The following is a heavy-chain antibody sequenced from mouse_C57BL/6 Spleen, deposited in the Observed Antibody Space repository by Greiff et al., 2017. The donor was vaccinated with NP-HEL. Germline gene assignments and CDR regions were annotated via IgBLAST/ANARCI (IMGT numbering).Heavy chain of an antibody. CDR2: IDPSDSET. V-gene: IGHV1-52*01. Sequence: QVQLQQPGAELVRPGSSVKLSCKASGYTFTSYWLHWVKQRPIQGLEWIGNIDPSDSETHYNQKFKDKATLTVDKSSSTAYMQLSSLTSEDSAVYYCARGLTGKGYFDYWGQGTTLTVSS. CDR3: ARGLTGKGYFDY. D-gene: IGHD4-1*01. J-gene: IGHJ2*01. CDR1: GYTFTSYW.